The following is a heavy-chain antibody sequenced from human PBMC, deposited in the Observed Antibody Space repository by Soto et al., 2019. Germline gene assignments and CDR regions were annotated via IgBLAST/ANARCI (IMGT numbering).Heavy chain of an antibody. D-gene: IGHD2-21*01. CDR2: VSSDGNAE. Sequence: QVQLVESAGGVVQPGGSLRLSCSTSGFTFSDYAMHWVRQAPGKGLEWVATVSSDGNAEYYAASVKGRFAISKDNSMGTLFLQMDSLGADDTGVYYCTKVETCGRGPPFSCHICGQGTMVTVSS. J-gene: IGHJ3*02. CDR1: GFTFSDYA. CDR3: TKVETCGRGPPFSCHI. V-gene: IGHV3-30*18.